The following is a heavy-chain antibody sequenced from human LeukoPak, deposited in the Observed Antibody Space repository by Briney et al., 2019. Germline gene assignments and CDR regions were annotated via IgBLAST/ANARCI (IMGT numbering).Heavy chain of an antibody. V-gene: IGHV1-46*01. D-gene: IGHD3-10*01. J-gene: IGHJ5*02. CDR3: ARDLLLRGVRGGCFDP. CDR1: GYIFSNYY. CDR2: INRNTSST. Sequence: ASVKLSCTASGYIFSNYYIHWVRQAPGQGLEWIGMINRNTSSTRYAQNFQGRVTMTRDMSTSAVYMELSSLRSEDTAVYYCARDLLLRGVRGGCFDPWGQGTLVTVSS.